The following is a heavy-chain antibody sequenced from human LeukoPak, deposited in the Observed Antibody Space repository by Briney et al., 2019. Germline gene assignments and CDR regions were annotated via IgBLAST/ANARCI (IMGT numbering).Heavy chain of an antibody. CDR2: IKPDGTTK. CDR3: ARSIPCGTTWYGRSDY. J-gene: IGHJ4*02. D-gene: IGHD6-13*01. Sequence: GGSLRLSCAASGFTFDDYAMHWVRQAPGKGLEWVANIKPDGTTKFYVDSVKGRFTISRDNALNSLYLQMNSLRAEDTAIYYCARSIPCGTTWYGRSDYWGQGTLVTVSS. CDR1: GFTFDDYA. V-gene: IGHV3-7*03.